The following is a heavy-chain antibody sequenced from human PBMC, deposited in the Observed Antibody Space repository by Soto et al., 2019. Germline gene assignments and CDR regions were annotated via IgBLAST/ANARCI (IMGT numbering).Heavy chain of an antibody. CDR2: IAPFSGDV. Sequence: QMQLVQSGAEVTKTGSSVTVSCQALGNTFSYRYLHWVRQAPGQALEWMGWIAPFSGDVHYAQKFQRVTRTRDRSINTAYMRMSSLRAEDTAIYFCASGGAGSGPFTWELPDHWGQGTLVTVSS. CDR1: GNTFSYRY. V-gene: IGHV1-45*02. J-gene: IGHJ4*02. D-gene: IGHD1-26*01. CDR3: ASGGAGSGPFTWELPDH.